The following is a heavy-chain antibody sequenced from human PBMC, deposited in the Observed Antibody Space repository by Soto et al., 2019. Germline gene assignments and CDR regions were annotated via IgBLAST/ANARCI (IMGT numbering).Heavy chain of an antibody. D-gene: IGHD3-10*01. Sequence: QVHLVDSGGGVAQPGRSLRLSCVASGFSFSDVGMQWDRQAPGKGLEGVAVVSAAGDVQLYGASVKGRFTMSRDNVKTTVYLQMDNLIVDDTAVYYCGREGRFGEWFFDVWGRGTLVTVSS. V-gene: IGHV3-30*03. J-gene: IGHJ2*01. CDR3: GREGRFGEWFFDV. CDR1: GFSFSDVG. CDR2: VSAAGDVQ.